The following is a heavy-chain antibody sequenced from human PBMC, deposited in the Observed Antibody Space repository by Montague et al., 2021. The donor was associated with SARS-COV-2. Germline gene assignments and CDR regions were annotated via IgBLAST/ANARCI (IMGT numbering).Heavy chain of an antibody. V-gene: IGHV4-4*02. Sequence: SETLSLTCAVSGGSIRTSHWWSWVRQPPGHGLEWFGGIDERGSTNYSPSLKSRVTMSIDKSANQFSLKLASLTAADTAIYFCARDVRTSTWSIRGYGGNYYFDSWGQGTLVAVSS. D-gene: IGHD4-23*01. J-gene: IGHJ4*02. CDR3: ARDVRTSTWSIRGYGGNYYFDS. CDR2: IDERGST. CDR1: GGSIRTSHW.